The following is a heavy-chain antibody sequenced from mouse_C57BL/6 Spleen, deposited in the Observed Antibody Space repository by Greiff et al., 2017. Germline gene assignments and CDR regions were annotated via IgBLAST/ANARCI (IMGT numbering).Heavy chain of an antibody. CDR3: ARYIGGSSYFDY. CDR1: GFTFTDYY. D-gene: IGHD1-1*01. V-gene: IGHV7-3*01. CDR2: IRNKANGYTT. Sequence: EVQLQQSGGGLVQPGGSLSLSCAASGFTFTDYYMSWVRQPPGKALEWLGFIRNKANGYTTEYSASVKGRFTISRDNSQSILYLQMNALRAEDSATYYCARYIGGSSYFDYWGQGTTLTVSS. J-gene: IGHJ2*01.